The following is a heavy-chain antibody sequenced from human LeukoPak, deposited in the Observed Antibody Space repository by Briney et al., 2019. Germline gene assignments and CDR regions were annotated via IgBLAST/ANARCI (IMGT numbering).Heavy chain of an antibody. CDR1: GFTFSSDV. CDR3: AKESRMYYYYMDV. Sequence: GGSLRLSCAASGFTFSSDVMSWVRQAPGKGLEWVSAISGSGGSTYYADSVKGRFTISRDNSKNTLYLQMNSLRAEDTAVYYCAKESRMYYYYMDVWGKGTTVTISS. CDR2: ISGSGGST. V-gene: IGHV3-23*01. J-gene: IGHJ6*03. D-gene: IGHD1-14*01.